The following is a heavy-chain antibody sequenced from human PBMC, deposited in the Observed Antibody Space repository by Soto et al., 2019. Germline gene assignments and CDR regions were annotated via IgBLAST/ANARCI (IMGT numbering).Heavy chain of an antibody. Sequence: QVQLVQSGAEVKKPGASVKVSCKASGHTFTGYQIHWVRQAPGQGLEWMGWINPNSGGTNYAQKFQGRVTLTRDTSITTAYMEVNRLTSDDTAVYYCARGRDIVSPGNWGQGTLVSVSS. CDR1: GHTFTGYQ. J-gene: IGHJ4*02. CDR2: INPNSGGT. V-gene: IGHV1-2*02. CDR3: ARGRDIVSPGN. D-gene: IGHD2-15*01.